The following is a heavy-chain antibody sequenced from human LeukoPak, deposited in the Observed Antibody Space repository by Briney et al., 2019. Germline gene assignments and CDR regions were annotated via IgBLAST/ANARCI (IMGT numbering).Heavy chain of an antibody. V-gene: IGHV4-38-2*02. Sequence: KPSETLSLTCTVSGYSISSGYYWGWIRQPPGKGLEWIGSIYHSGSTYYNPSLKSRVTISVDTSKNQFSLKLSSVTAADTAVYYCARESGEDVWGQGTTVTVSS. CDR1: GYSISSGYY. J-gene: IGHJ6*02. CDR2: IYHSGST. CDR3: ARESGEDV.